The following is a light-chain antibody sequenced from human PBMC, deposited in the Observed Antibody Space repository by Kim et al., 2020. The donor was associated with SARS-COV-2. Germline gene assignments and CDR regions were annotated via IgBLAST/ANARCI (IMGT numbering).Light chain of an antibody. J-gene: IGLJ2*01. CDR1: SLRSYY. CDR2: GKN. V-gene: IGLV3-19*01. Sequence: VALGQTVRITCQGNSLRSYYTTWYQQKPGQAPIVVVYGKNNRPSGIPDRFSGSSSGNTASLTITGTQAGDEADYYCNSRDNNDNVLFGGGTRLTVL. CDR3: NSRDNNDNVL.